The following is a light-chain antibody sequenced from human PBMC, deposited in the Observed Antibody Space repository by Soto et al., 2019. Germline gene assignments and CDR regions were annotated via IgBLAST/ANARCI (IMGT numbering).Light chain of an antibody. CDR2: KAS. CDR3: QQYDSYPFT. V-gene: IGKV1-5*03. CDR1: QNIRSR. J-gene: IGKJ4*01. Sequence: DIQMTQSPSTLSASVGDRVTINCRASQNIRSRLAWYQQKPGKAPKLLIYKASSLETGVPSRFSGSGSGTEFTLTISSLQPDDFATYYCQQYDSYPFTFAGGTKVDIK.